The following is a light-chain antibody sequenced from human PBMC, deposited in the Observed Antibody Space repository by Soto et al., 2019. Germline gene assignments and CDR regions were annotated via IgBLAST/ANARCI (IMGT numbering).Light chain of an antibody. CDR2: DAS. CDR3: QQRHTWPPA. J-gene: IGKJ5*01. Sequence: EVVLRQSPATLALSAGETATLXXRASKTVGSYLGWYQQKLGQAPRLXIYDASKRASGIPSRFSGSGSGTDFTLTISGLDPEDFALYYCQQRHTWPPAFGQGTRLEIK. CDR1: KTVGSY. V-gene: IGKV3-11*01.